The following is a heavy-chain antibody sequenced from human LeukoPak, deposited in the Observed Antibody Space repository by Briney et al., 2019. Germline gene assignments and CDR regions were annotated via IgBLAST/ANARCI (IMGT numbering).Heavy chain of an antibody. CDR2: ISDSGGRT. CDR3: AKRGVVIRVILVGFHKEAYYFDS. D-gene: IGHD3-22*01. CDR1: GITLSNYG. J-gene: IGHJ4*02. Sequence: QPGGSLRLSCAVSGITLSNYGMSWVRPATGRGLEWVAGISDSGGRTNYADSVKGRFTISRDNPKNTLHLQMNSLRAEDTAVYFCAKRGVVIRVILVGFHKEAYYFDSWGQGALVTVSS. V-gene: IGHV3-23*01.